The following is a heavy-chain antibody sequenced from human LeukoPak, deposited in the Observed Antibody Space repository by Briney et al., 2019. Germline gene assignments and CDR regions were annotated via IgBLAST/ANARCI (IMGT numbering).Heavy chain of an antibody. V-gene: IGHV3-74*01. CDR3: AREGYIRNFDWLFPHYYMDV. Sequence: GGSLRLSCAASGFTFSSYWMHWVRQAPGKGLVWVSRINSDGSSTSYADSVKGRFTISRDNAKNTLYLQMNSLRAEDTAVYYCAREGYIRNFDWLFPHYYMDVWGKGTTVTISS. D-gene: IGHD3-9*01. J-gene: IGHJ6*03. CDR1: GFTFSSYW. CDR2: INSDGSST.